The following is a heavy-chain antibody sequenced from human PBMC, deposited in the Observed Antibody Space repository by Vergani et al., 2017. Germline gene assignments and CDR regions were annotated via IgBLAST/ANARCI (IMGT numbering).Heavy chain of an antibody. J-gene: IGHJ4*02. D-gene: IGHD3-22*01. Sequence: EVQLVESGGGLVKPGGSLRLSCAASGFTFSSYSMNWVRQAPGKGLEWVSSISSSSSYIYYADSVKGRFTISRDNAKNSLYLQMNSLRAEDTAVYYCARVGQYYDSSGYRYEGDYFDYWGQGTLVTVSS. CDR1: GFTFSSYS. CDR2: ISSSSSYI. V-gene: IGHV3-21*01. CDR3: ARVGQYYDSSGYRYEGDYFDY.